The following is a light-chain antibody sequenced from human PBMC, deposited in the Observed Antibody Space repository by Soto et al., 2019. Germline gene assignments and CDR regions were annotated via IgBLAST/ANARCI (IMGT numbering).Light chain of an antibody. CDR3: QQYGSSPPYT. CDR1: QSVSNNY. J-gene: IGKJ2*01. CDR2: GSY. V-gene: IGKV3-20*01. Sequence: EVVLTQSPGTLSLSPGERATLSCRASQSVSNNYLAWYQQNPGQAPRLLIFGSYDRATGIPDRFSGSGSGTDFTLTISRLEPEDFAVYYCQQYGSSPPYTFGQGTKLEIK.